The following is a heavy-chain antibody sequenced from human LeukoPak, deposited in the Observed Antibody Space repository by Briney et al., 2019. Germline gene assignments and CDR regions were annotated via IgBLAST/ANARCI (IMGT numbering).Heavy chain of an antibody. J-gene: IGHJ3*02. CDR1: GFTFRNFD. V-gene: IGHV3-13*01. CDR3: SRGGAPAGYAYDT. CDR2: IGTAGDT. D-gene: IGHD6-13*01. Sequence: GGSLRLSCATSGFTFRNFDLHWVRQATGEGLEWVSAIGTAGDTYYPDSVKGRFTISRDNAKNSFYLQMNNLRVGDTAVYYCSRGGAPAGYAYDTWGHGTVVTVSS.